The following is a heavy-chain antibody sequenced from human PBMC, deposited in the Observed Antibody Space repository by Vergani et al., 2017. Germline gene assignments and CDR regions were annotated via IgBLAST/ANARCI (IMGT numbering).Heavy chain of an antibody. D-gene: IGHD3-16*02. V-gene: IGHV3-23*04. CDR1: GFTFSSYS. Sequence: EVQLVESGGGLVKRGGSLRLSCAASGFTFSSYSMNWVRQAPGKGLEWVSAISGSGGSTYYADSVKGRFTISRDNSKNTLYLQMNSLRAEDTAVYYCAKALPTDDYVWGSYRPFHKSYFDYWGQGTLVTVSS. CDR2: ISGSGGST. J-gene: IGHJ4*02. CDR3: AKALPTDDYVWGSYRPFHKSYFDY.